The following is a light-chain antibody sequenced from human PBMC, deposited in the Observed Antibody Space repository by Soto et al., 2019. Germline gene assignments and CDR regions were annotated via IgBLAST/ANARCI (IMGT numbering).Light chain of an antibody. CDR2: EVT. Sequence: QSALTQPAGVSGSPGESITISCTGTSSDIGSYDLVSWYQQYPGTAPKLIIYEVTKRPSGVSTRFSGSKSGNTASLTISGLQAVDEADYYCCSFADFTYVFGTGTKVTVL. J-gene: IGLJ1*01. CDR1: SSDIGSYDL. CDR3: CSFADFTYV. V-gene: IGLV2-23*02.